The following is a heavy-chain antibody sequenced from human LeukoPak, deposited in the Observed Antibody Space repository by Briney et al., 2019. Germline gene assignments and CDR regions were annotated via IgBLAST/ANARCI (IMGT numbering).Heavy chain of an antibody. V-gene: IGHV1-8*01. D-gene: IGHD6-13*01. CDR3: ARGPYSSSWYHSPDWFDP. Sequence: VASVKVSCKASGYTFTSYDINWVRQATGQGLEWMGWMNPNSGNTGYAQKFQGRVTMTRNTSISTAYMELSSLRSEDTAVYYCARGPYSSSWYHSPDWFDPWGQGTLVTVSS. J-gene: IGHJ5*02. CDR2: MNPNSGNT. CDR1: GYTFTSYD.